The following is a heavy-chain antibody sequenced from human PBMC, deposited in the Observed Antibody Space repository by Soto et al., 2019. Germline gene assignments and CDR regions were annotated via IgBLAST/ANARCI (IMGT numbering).Heavy chain of an antibody. J-gene: IGHJ3*02. D-gene: IGHD1-26*01. CDR1: GFNFNSYT. CDR2: ISSSGYI. Sequence: PGGSLRLSCAASGFNFNSYTINWVRQAPGKRLEWLSSISSSGYIFSTDSVRGRFTISRDNAKNSVYLQMNSLRAEDTAVYYCAKDRPVGATAFDIWGQGTMVTVSS. V-gene: IGHV3-21*04. CDR3: AKDRPVGATAFDI.